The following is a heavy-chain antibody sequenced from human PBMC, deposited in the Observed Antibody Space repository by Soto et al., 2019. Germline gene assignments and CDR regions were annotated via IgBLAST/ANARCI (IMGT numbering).Heavy chain of an antibody. D-gene: IGHD3-3*01. CDR1: GFTFSSYG. V-gene: IGHV3-33*01. CDR2: IWYDGSNK. CDR3: ARTGKLTSPNITIFGVVNPYYFYGIDV. J-gene: IGHJ6*02. Sequence: GGSLRLSCAASGFTFSSYGVHWVRQAPGKGLEWVAVIWYDGSNKYYADSVKGRFTISRDNSKNTLYLQMNSLRAEDTAVYYCARTGKLTSPNITIFGVVNPYYFYGIDVRGQGPTVTAS.